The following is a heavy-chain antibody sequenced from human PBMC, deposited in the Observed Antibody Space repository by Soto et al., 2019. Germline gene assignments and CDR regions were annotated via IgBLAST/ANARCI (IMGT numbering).Heavy chain of an antibody. J-gene: IGHJ6*02. CDR1: GFTFSSYA. V-gene: IGHV3-30-3*01. Sequence: PGGSLRLSCAASGFTFSSYAMHWVRQAPGKGLEWVAVISYDGSNKYYADSVKGRFTISRDNSKNTLYLQMNSLRAEDTAVYYCARDRKEYYYYYGMDVWGQGTTVTVSS. CDR3: ARDRKEYYYYYGMDV. CDR2: ISYDGSNK.